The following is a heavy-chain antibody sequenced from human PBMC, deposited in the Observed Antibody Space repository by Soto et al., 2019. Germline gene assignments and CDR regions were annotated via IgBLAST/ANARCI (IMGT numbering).Heavy chain of an antibody. J-gene: IGHJ5*02. V-gene: IGHV4-31*03. CDR1: GGSISSGGYY. CDR2: IYYSGST. Sequence: PSETLSLTCTVSGGSISSGGYYWSWIRQHPGKGLGWIGYIYYSGSTYYNPSLKSRVTISVDTSKNQFSLKLSSVTAADTAVYYCARSHVVRGVIHKRAWFDPWGQGTLVTVSS. D-gene: IGHD3-10*01. CDR3: ARSHVVRGVIHKRAWFDP.